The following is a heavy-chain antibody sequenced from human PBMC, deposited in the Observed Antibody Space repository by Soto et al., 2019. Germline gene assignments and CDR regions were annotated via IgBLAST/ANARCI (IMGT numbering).Heavy chain of an antibody. CDR1: GGSINVYY. D-gene: IGHD6-13*01. CDR2: VSYSGGT. CDR3: ARIQSTSSGYDYAIDV. J-gene: IGHJ6*02. Sequence: SETLSLTCAISGGSINVYYWSWIRQPPGKGLEWIGFVSYSGGTNYNPSFRSRGTISVDTSRDQFSLELTSVTAADTALYYCARIQSTSSGYDYAIDVWGQGKAVTVSS. V-gene: IGHV4-59*01.